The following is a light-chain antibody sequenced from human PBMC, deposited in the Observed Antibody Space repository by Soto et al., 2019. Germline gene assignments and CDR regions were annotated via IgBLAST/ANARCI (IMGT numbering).Light chain of an antibody. CDR1: QSISSY. Sequence: DIQMTQSPSSLSASVGDRVTITCRASQSISSYLNWYQQKPGKAPKLRIYAASSLQSGVPSRFSGSGSGTEFTLTINSLQPDDFATYYCQQYHIYSGTFGQGTKVDI. V-gene: IGKV1-39*01. CDR2: AAS. J-gene: IGKJ1*01. CDR3: QQYHIYSGT.